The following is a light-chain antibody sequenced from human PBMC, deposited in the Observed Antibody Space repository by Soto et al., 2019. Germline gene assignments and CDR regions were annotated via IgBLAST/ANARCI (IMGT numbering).Light chain of an antibody. Sequence: QSVLTQPASVSGSPGQSITISCTGTSSDVGGYNYVSWYQEHPGKAPKLLIYDVTYRPSGVSNRFSGSKSGNTASRTISGLQAEDEADYYCISYISTRTVVFGGGTTLTVL. CDR1: SSDVGGYNY. V-gene: IGLV2-14*01. J-gene: IGLJ3*02. CDR2: DVT. CDR3: ISYISTRTVV.